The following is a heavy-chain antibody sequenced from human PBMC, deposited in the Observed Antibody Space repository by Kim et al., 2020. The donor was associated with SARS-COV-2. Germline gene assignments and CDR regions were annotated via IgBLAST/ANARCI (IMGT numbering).Heavy chain of an antibody. CDR1: GGSISSYY. CDR3: AREGKWGLQGLGVYYYYGMDV. Sequence: SETLSLTCTVSGGSISSYYWSWIRQPPGKGLEWIGYIYYSGSTNYNPSLKSRVTISVDTSKNQFSLKLSSVTAADTAVYYCAREGKWGLQGLGVYYYYGMDVWGQGTTVTVSS. J-gene: IGHJ6*02. D-gene: IGHD1-26*01. CDR2: IYYSGST. V-gene: IGHV4-59*13.